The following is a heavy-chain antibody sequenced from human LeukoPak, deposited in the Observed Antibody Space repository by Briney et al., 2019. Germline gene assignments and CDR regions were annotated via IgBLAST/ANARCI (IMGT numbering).Heavy chain of an antibody. CDR3: TVGPPNWGFDY. CDR2: MSPNSGNA. Sequence: ASVKVSCKASRYTFTSHDINWVRQATGQGFEWTGWMSPNSGNAGYAQRFQGRVAMTRNTSISTAYMELSSLRSEDTAVYYCTVGPPNWGFDYWGQGTLVTVSS. V-gene: IGHV1-8*01. CDR1: RYTFTSHD. D-gene: IGHD7-27*01. J-gene: IGHJ4*02.